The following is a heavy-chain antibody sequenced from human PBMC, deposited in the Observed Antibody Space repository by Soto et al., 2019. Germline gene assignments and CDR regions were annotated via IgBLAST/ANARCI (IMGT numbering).Heavy chain of an antibody. V-gene: IGHV1-2*02. J-gene: IGHJ6*02. CDR3: ARAQRVYCTSTSCSPAHYYYYGMDV. CDR1: GYTFTGYY. CDR2: INPNSGGT. Sequence: ASVKVSCKASGYTFTGYYMHWVRQAPGQGLEWMGWINPNSGGTNYAQKFQGRVTMTRDTSISTAYMELSRLRSDATAVYYCARAQRVYCTSTSCSPAHYYYYGMDVWGQGTTVTVSS. D-gene: IGHD2-2*01.